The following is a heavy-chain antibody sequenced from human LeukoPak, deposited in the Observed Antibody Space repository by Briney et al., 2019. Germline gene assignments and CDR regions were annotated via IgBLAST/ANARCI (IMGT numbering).Heavy chain of an antibody. J-gene: IGHJ4*02. CDR3: ARVPPLVLRYFDWLSYFDY. CDR1: GYTFTSYG. CDR2: ISAYNGNT. Sequence: ASVKVSCKASGYTFTSYGISWVRQAPGQGLEWMGWISAYNGNTNYAQKLQGRVTMTTDTSTSTAYMELRSLRSADTAVYYCARVPPLVLRYFDWLSYFDYWGQGTLVTVSS. D-gene: IGHD3-9*01. V-gene: IGHV1-18*04.